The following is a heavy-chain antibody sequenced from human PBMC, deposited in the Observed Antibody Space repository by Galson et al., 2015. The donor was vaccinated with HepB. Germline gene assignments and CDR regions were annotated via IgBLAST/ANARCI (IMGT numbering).Heavy chain of an antibody. CDR1: GFTFSGYW. CDR2: FNSDVTTT. CDR3: AREAYDSTGYYLDY. Sequence: SLRLSCAASGFTFSGYWMHWVRQAPGKGLVWVSRFNSDVTTTTYADSVKGRCTTSKDNAKYALYLQMNSLRAEDTAVYYCAREAYDSTGYYLDYWGQGTLVTVSS. J-gene: IGHJ4*02. D-gene: IGHD3-22*01. V-gene: IGHV3-74*01.